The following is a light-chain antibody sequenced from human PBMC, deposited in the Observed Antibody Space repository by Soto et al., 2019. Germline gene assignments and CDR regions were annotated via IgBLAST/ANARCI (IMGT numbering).Light chain of an antibody. V-gene: IGLV4-69*01. CDR2: LNSDGSH. J-gene: IGLJ1*01. Sequence: QAVLTQSPSASASLGASVKLTCTLSSLHSSYAIAWHQQQPEKGPRYLMKLNSDGSHSKGDGIPDRFSGSSSGAERYLTISSLQSEDEADYYCQTWGTGIHYVFGTGTKLTVL. CDR1: SLHSSYA. CDR3: QTWGTGIHYV.